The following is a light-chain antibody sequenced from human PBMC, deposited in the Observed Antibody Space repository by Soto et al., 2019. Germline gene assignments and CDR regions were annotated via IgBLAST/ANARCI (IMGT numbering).Light chain of an antibody. Sequence: DIQMTQSPSSLSASVGDRVTITCRASQSISHYLNWYQQKPGIAPKLLIYAASSLHFGVPSRFSGSGSGTDFTLTISSLQPEDFATYYCQQSHSAPPTFGQGNHLEIK. CDR3: QQSHSAPPT. V-gene: IGKV1-39*01. J-gene: IGKJ2*01. CDR1: QSISHY. CDR2: AAS.